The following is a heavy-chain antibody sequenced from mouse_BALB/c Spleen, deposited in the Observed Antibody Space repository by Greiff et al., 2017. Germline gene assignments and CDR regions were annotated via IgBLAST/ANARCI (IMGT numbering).Heavy chain of an antibody. V-gene: IGHV1-82*01. CDR3: ARGDGNHYYAMDY. CDR2: IYPGDGDT. CDR1: GYAFSSSW. J-gene: IGHJ4*01. Sequence: QVQLQQSGPELVKPGASVKISCKASGYAFSSSWMNWVKQRPGQGLEWIGRIYPGDGDTNYNGKFKGKATLTADKSSSTAYMQLSSLTSVDSAVYFCARGDGNHYYAMDYWGQGTSVTVSS. D-gene: IGHD2-1*01.